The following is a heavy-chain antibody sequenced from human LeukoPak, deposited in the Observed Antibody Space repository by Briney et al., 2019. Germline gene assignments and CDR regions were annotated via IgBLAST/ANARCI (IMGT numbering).Heavy chain of an antibody. CDR3: ARNKGRLTYYYDSSGYYFHRNNWFDP. CDR1: GFTFSSYG. CDR2: IWYDGSNK. D-gene: IGHD3-22*01. V-gene: IGHV3-33*01. J-gene: IGHJ5*02. Sequence: PGGSLRLSCGASGFTFSSYGMHWVRRAPGKGLEWVAVIWYDGSNKYYADSVKGRFTISRDNSKNTLYLQMNSLRAEDTAVYYCARNKGRLTYYYDSSGYYFHRNNWFDPWGQGTLVTVSS.